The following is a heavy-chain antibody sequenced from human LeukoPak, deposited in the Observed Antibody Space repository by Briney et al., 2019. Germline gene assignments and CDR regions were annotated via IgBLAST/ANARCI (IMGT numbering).Heavy chain of an antibody. V-gene: IGHV3-21*01. D-gene: IGHD6-19*01. CDR2: ISSSSSYI. J-gene: IGHJ5*02. Sequence: GGSLRLSCAASGFTFSSYSMNWVRQAPGKGLEWVSSISSSSSYIYYADSVKGRFTISRDNAKNSLYLQMNSLRAEDTAVYYCARDRCTPLAVAGTGWFDPWGQGTLVTVSS. CDR1: GFTFSSYS. CDR3: ARDRCTPLAVAGTGWFDP.